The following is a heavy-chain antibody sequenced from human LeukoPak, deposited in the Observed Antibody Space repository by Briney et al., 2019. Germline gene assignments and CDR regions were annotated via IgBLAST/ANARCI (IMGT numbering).Heavy chain of an antibody. J-gene: IGHJ4*02. CDR3: TTPAGDPPWDFDY. CDR1: GFTFSNAW. Sequence: KPGGSLRLSCAASGFTFSNAWMSWVRQAPGKGLEWVGRIKSKTDGGTTDYPAPVKGRFTISRDDSKNTLYLQMNSLKTEDTAVYYCTTPAGDPPWDFDYWGQGTLVTVSS. D-gene: IGHD4-17*01. V-gene: IGHV3-15*01. CDR2: IKSKTDGGTT.